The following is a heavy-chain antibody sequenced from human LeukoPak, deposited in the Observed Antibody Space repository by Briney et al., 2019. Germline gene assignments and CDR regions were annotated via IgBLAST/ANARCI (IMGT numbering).Heavy chain of an antibody. CDR1: GGSISSYY. D-gene: IGHD6-6*01. J-gene: IGHJ6*03. CDR2: IYTSGST. Sequence: SETLSLTCTVSGGSISSYYWSWIRQPAGKGLEWIGRIYTSGSTNYNPSLKSRVTMSVDTSKNQFSLKLSSVTAADTAVYYCAREDRRLVYYYYYMDVWGKGNTVTVSS. CDR3: AREDRRLVYYYYYMDV. V-gene: IGHV4-4*07.